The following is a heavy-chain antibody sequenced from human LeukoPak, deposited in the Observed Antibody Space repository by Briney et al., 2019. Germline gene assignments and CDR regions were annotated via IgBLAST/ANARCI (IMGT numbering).Heavy chain of an antibody. V-gene: IGHV3-23*01. CDR3: ARELVVTAGDHYYYGMDV. CDR1: GFTFSNYA. CDR2: ISGSGGNT. J-gene: IGHJ6*02. Sequence: SGGSLRLSCAASGFTFSNYAMSWVRQAPGKGLEWVSLISGSGGNTYYADSVQGRFTISRDNSKNTLSLQMVSLRAEDTAVYYCARELVVTAGDHYYYGMDVWGQGTTVTVSS. D-gene: IGHD2-8*02.